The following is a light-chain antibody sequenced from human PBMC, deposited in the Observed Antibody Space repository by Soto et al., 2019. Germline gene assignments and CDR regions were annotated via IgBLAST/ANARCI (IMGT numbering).Light chain of an antibody. Sequence: QSVLTQPPSASGSPGQSVTISCIGTSSDVGGYNYVSWYQQHPDKAPKLIIYEVNKRPSGVPDRFSGSKSGNTASLTVSGLQAEDEADHYCSSYGGSYNVVFGGGTKLTVL. CDR3: SSYGGSYNVV. J-gene: IGLJ2*01. V-gene: IGLV2-8*01. CDR1: SSDVGGYNY. CDR2: EVN.